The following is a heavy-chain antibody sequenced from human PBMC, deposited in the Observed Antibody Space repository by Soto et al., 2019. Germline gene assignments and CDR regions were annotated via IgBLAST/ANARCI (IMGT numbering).Heavy chain of an antibody. CDR2: VTYEETEI. J-gene: IGHJ4*02. CDR1: GFTFGDCG. D-gene: IGHD6-25*01. Sequence: QVQLVESGGGVVQPGRSLRLSCEASGFTFGDCGMHCVRQAPGKGLEWVAVVTYEETEIQYADSVRGRFTISRDNSKNMVYLQMDSLRVEDTAVYYCVKEQSSGYWRTADYWGQGTLITVSS. V-gene: IGHV3-30*18. CDR3: VKEQSSGYWRTADY.